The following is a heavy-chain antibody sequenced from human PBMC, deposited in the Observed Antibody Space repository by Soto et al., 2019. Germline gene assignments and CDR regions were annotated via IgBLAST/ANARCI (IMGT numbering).Heavy chain of an antibody. CDR3: ARHSKKTGDFDYYYGMDV. V-gene: IGHV4-59*08. CDR1: GGSMSPYY. J-gene: IGHJ6*02. Sequence: SETLSLTCSVFGGSMSPYYWSWIRQSPGKGLEWIANIYYRGNTNYNPSLESRVTISIDTSKNQFSLKLNSLTAADTAVYYCARHSKKTGDFDYYYGMDVWGQGTTVTSP. D-gene: IGHD7-27*01. CDR2: IYYRGNT.